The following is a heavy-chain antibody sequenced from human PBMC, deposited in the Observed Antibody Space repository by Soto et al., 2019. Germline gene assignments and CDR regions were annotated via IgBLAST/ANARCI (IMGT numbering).Heavy chain of an antibody. Sequence: GGSLRLSCAASGFTFSSYAMSWVRQAPGKGLEWVSAISGSGGSTYYADSVKGRFTISRDNSKNTLYLQMNSLRAEDTAVYYCAKGTIAAAGRWYNWFDPWGQGTLVTVSS. D-gene: IGHD6-13*01. V-gene: IGHV3-23*01. J-gene: IGHJ5*02. CDR1: GFTFSSYA. CDR2: ISGSGGST. CDR3: AKGTIAAAGRWYNWFDP.